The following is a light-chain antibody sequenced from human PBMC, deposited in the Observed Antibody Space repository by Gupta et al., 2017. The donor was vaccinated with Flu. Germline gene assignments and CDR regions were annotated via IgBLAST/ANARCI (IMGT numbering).Light chain of an antibody. Sequence: GAPSLSQEARGTLSCRASQSRRNNYVAWYQQKPGQAPRLLIYGISNRATGIPDRFSGSGSGTDLTLTISRLEPEDFAVYYCQQYGNIPLTFGGGTKVEIK. CDR3: QQYGNIPLT. CDR2: GIS. CDR1: QSRRNNY. V-gene: IGKV3-20*01. J-gene: IGKJ4*01.